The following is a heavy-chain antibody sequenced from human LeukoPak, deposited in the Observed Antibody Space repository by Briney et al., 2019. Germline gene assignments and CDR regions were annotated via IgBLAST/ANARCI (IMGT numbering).Heavy chain of an antibody. Sequence: SETLSLTCTVSGDSISSSNSYWGWIRQPPGKGLEWIGSIYYSGSTNYNPSLKSRVTISVDTSKNQFSLKLSSVTAADTAVYYCARANYGGNSGHFQHWGQGTLVTVSS. J-gene: IGHJ1*01. V-gene: IGHV4-39*07. CDR2: IYYSGST. CDR1: GDSISSSNSY. CDR3: ARANYGGNSGHFQH. D-gene: IGHD4-23*01.